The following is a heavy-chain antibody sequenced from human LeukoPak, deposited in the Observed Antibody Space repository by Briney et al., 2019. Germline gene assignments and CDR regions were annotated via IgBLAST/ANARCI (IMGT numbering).Heavy chain of an antibody. CDR2: IYYSGST. CDR1: GGSISSGGYY. D-gene: IGHD2-15*01. CDR3: ARDDRHCSGGSCINWFDP. J-gene: IGHJ5*02. Sequence: SETLSLTCTVSGGSISSGGYYWSWIRQHPGKGLEWIGYIYYSGSTYYNPSLKSRVTISVDTSKNQFSLKLSSVTAADTAVYYCARDDRHCSGGSCINWFDPWGQGTLVTVSS. V-gene: IGHV4-31*03.